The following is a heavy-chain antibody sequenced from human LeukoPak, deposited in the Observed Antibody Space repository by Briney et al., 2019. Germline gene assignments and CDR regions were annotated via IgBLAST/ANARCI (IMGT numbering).Heavy chain of an antibody. Sequence: SETLSLTCAVYGGSFSGYYWSWVRQPPEKGLEWIGEINHSGSTNYNPSLKSRVTISVDTTKNHFSLELTSVTAADTAVYYCARRRYDASGYYPSRGRYFDYWGKGTLVTVAS. D-gene: IGHD3-22*01. V-gene: IGHV4-34*01. CDR3: ARRRYDASGYYPSRGRYFDY. CDR1: GGSFSGYY. CDR2: INHSGST. J-gene: IGHJ4*02.